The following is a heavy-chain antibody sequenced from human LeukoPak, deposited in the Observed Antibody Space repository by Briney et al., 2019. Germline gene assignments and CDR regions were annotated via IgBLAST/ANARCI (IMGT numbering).Heavy chain of an antibody. CDR2: ISSSSSYI. D-gene: IGHD3-10*01. J-gene: IGHJ4*02. Sequence: GGSLRLSCAASGFTFSSYSMNWVRQAPGKGLEWVSFISSSSSYIYYADSMKGRFTISRDNAKNSLYLQMNSLRVEDTAVYYCAKDGWLESGRTPFYFDSWGQGTLVTVSS. V-gene: IGHV3-21*01. CDR1: GFTFSSYS. CDR3: AKDGWLESGRTPFYFDS.